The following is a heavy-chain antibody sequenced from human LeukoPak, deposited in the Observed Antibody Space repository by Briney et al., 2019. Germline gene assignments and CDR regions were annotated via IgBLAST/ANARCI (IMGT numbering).Heavy chain of an antibody. Sequence: GGSLRLSCAASGFTFSSYAMSWVRQAPGKGLEWVSAISGSGGSTYYADSVKGRFTISRDNSKNTLYLQKNSLRAEDTAVYYCAKDGISDYYYGMDVWGQGTTVTVSS. V-gene: IGHV3-23*01. CDR3: AKDGISDYYYGMDV. D-gene: IGHD2-15*01. J-gene: IGHJ6*02. CDR1: GFTFSSYA. CDR2: ISGSGGST.